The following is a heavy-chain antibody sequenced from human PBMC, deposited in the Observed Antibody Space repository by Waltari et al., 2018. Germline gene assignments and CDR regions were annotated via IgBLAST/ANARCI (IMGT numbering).Heavy chain of an antibody. V-gene: IGHV4-59*01. J-gene: IGHJ4*02. Sequence: QVQLQESGPGLVKPSETLSLTCTVSGGSISSYYWSWIRQPPGKGLEWIGYIYYSGSTNYNPSLKSRVTISVDTSKNQFSLKLSSVTAADTAVYYCARDLLIVVAGNYWGQGTLVTVSS. CDR1: GGSISSYY. D-gene: IGHD2-15*01. CDR2: IYYSGST. CDR3: ARDLLIVVAGNY.